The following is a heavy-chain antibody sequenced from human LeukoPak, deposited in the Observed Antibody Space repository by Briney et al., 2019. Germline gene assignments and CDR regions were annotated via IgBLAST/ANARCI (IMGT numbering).Heavy chain of an antibody. J-gene: IGHJ4*02. CDR1: GLTFSSSW. V-gene: IGHV3-7*01. CDR3: ARDLAYSRLDY. D-gene: IGHD5-18*01. CDR2: INPEGSEK. Sequence: PGGSLRLSCAVSGLTFSSSWMDWVRQAPGNGLEWVASINPEGSEKYSAGSVKGRFTISRGNAKSSLYLQMDSLRVEDTAFYYCARDLAYSRLDYWGQGVLVTVSS.